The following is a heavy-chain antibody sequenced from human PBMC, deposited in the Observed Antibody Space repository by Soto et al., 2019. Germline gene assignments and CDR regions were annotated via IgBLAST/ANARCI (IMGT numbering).Heavy chain of an antibody. CDR3: VRGTNVGEYIPF. CDR2: MYHSGIT. J-gene: IGHJ4*02. D-gene: IGHD5-12*01. V-gene: IGHV4-59*01. Sequence: SETLSLTCTASGGSISISHWSWIRQPPGKGLEWIGYMYHSGITSSNPSLKSRVTISEDRSKNQLSLKLSSVTAADTAVYFCVRGTNVGEYIPFWGQGMLGTVSS. CDR1: GGSISISH.